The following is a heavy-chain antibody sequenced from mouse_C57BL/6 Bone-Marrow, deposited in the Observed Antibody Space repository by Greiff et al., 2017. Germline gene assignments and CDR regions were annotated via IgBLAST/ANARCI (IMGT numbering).Heavy chain of an antibody. D-gene: IGHD2-4*01. J-gene: IGHJ3*01. V-gene: IGHV5-4*01. CDR3: ARDRDYDYDAWFAY. CDR2: ISDGGSYT. Sequence: EVKLVESGGGLVKPGGSLKLSCAASGFTFSSYAMSWVRQTPEKRLEWVATISDGGSYTYYPDNVKGRFTISRDNAKNNLYLQMSHLKSEDTAMYYCARDRDYDYDAWFAYWGQGTLVTVSA. CDR1: GFTFSSYA.